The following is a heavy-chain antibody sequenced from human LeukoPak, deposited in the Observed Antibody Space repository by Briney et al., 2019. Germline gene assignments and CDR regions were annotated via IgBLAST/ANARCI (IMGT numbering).Heavy chain of an antibody. J-gene: IGHJ5*02. CDR2: ISGAGGNS. Sequence: GGSLRLSCVASRFTFSSHAMSWVRQAPGKGLEWVSTISGAGGNSYYADSVKGRFTISRDNSRNTLYLQMNSLRPEDTAVYYCSKHPYSDGCHWFDPWGQGTLVTVSA. V-gene: IGHV3-23*01. CDR1: RFTFSSHA. D-gene: IGHD6-19*01. CDR3: SKHPYSDGCHWFDP.